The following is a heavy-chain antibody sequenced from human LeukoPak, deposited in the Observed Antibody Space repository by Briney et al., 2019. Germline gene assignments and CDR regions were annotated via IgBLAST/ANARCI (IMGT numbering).Heavy chain of an antibody. Sequence: PGGALRLTCAAAGVTFCSYAMSWVRHTPGGGGEGGAPISGSGGSTYYADSVRGRFTVSRDNSKNMLYLQMNSLRVEDTAVYYCAKSPAGSSWPSIDYWGQGTLVAVSS. CDR2: ISGSGGST. D-gene: IGHD6-13*01. CDR3: AKSPAGSSWPSIDY. J-gene: IGHJ4*02. CDR1: GVTFCSYA. V-gene: IGHV3-23*01.